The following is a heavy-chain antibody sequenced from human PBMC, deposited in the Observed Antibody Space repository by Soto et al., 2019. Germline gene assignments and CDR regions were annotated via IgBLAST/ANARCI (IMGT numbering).Heavy chain of an antibody. Sequence: GGSLRLSCAASGFTFSSYAMHWVRQAPGKGLEYVSAISSNGGSTYYANSVKGSFTISGDNSKNTLYLQMGSLRAEDMAVYYCARDGVLRFLEWSGPTGGYYYMDVWGKGTTVTVSS. CDR2: ISSNGGST. D-gene: IGHD3-3*01. CDR3: ARDGVLRFLEWSGPTGGYYYMDV. J-gene: IGHJ6*03. V-gene: IGHV3-64*01. CDR1: GFTFSSYA.